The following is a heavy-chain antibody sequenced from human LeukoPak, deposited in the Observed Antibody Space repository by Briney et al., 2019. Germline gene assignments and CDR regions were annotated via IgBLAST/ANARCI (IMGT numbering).Heavy chain of an antibody. Sequence: GGSLRLSCAASGFTFSSYGMHWVRQAPGKGLEWVVVISYDGSNKYYADSVKGRFTISRDNSKNTLYLQMNSLRAEDTAVYYCAKDLVPYGSGSYYVWGQGTLVTVSS. J-gene: IGHJ4*02. CDR2: ISYDGSNK. V-gene: IGHV3-30*18. CDR1: GFTFSSYG. CDR3: AKDLVPYGSGSYYV. D-gene: IGHD3-10*01.